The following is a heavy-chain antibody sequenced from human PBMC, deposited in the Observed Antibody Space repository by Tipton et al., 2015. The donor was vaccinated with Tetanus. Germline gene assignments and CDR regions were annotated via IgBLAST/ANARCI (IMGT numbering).Heavy chain of an antibody. J-gene: IGHJ4*02. CDR2: IYSDGST. V-gene: IGHV3-53*01. CDR1: GFTVSSYQ. Sequence: SLRLSCAASGFTVSSYQMTWVRQAPGKGLEWVSVIYSDGSTYYADSVKGRFTISGDNLKNTLSLQMNSLRAEDTAVYYCARGLGVDYWGQGTLVTVSS. CDR3: ARGLGVDY. D-gene: IGHD7-27*01.